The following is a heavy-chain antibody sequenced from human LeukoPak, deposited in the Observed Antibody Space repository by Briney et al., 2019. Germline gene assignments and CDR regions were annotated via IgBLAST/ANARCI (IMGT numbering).Heavy chain of an antibody. J-gene: IGHJ6*02. CDR1: GFTFSSYS. Sequence: PGGSLRLSCAASGFTFSSYSMNWVRQAPGKGLEWVLSISSSSSYIYYADSVKGRFTISRDNAKNSLYLQMNSLRAEDTAVYYCARNPVAGHYYYYGMDVWGQGTTVTVSS. D-gene: IGHD6-19*01. V-gene: IGHV3-21*01. CDR3: ARNPVAGHYYYYGMDV. CDR2: ISSSSSYI.